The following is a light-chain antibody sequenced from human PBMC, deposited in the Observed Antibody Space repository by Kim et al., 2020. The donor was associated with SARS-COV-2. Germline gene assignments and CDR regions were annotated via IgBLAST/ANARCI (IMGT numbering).Light chain of an antibody. V-gene: IGLV3-21*04. CDR3: QVWDSSSDHPV. J-gene: IGLJ3*02. CDR2: YDS. CDR1: HIGSKG. Sequence: QVKQAKITCGGNHIGSKGVHWYQQKPGQAPVLVIYYDSDRPSGIPERFSGSNSGNTATLTISRVEAGDEADYYCQVWDSSSDHPVFGGGTQLTVL.